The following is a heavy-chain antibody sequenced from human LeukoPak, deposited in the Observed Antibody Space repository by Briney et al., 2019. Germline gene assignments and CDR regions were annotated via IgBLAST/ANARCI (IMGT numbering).Heavy chain of an antibody. Sequence: ASVKVSRKASGGTFSSYAISWVRQAPGQGLEWMGRIIPIFGTANYAQKFQGRVTITTDESTSTAYMELSSLRSGDTAVYYCAREGRGYSYGQVESWFDPWGQGTLVTVSS. V-gene: IGHV1-69*05. D-gene: IGHD5-18*01. J-gene: IGHJ5*02. CDR2: IIPIFGTA. CDR3: AREGRGYSYGQVESWFDP. CDR1: GGTFSSYA.